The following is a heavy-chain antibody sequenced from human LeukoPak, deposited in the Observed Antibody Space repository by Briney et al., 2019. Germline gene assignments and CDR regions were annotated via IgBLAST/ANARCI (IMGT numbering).Heavy chain of an antibody. CDR3: ARVWGATVKYYFDY. D-gene: IGHD4-17*01. J-gene: IGHJ4*02. CDR2: IYSGGST. CDR1: GFTVSSNY. V-gene: IGHV3-66*01. Sequence: GGSLRLSCAASGFTVSSNYMSWVRQAPGKGLEWVSVIYSGGSTYYADSVKGRFTISRDNSKNTLYLQMNSLRAEDTAVYYCARVWGATVKYYFDYWGQGTLVTVSS.